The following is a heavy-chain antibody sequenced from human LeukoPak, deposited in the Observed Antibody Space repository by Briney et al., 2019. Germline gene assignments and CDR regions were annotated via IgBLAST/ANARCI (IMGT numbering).Heavy chain of an antibody. D-gene: IGHD3-10*01. V-gene: IGHV1-18*04. Sequence: ASVKVSCKPSGYTFTSYGISWVRQAPGQGLEWMGWISAYNGNTNYAQKLQGRVTMTTDTSTSTAYMELRSLRSDDTAVYYCARVIRLLPGSGSYYNDYWGQGTLVTVSS. CDR2: ISAYNGNT. CDR3: ARVIRLLPGSGSYYNDY. CDR1: GYTFTSYG. J-gene: IGHJ4*02.